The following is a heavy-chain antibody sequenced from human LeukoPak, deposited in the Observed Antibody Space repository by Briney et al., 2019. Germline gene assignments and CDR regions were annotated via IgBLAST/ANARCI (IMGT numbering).Heavy chain of an antibody. CDR2: IYYGGST. D-gene: IGHD1-26*01. V-gene: IGHV4-59*01. J-gene: IGHJ4*02. CDR3: ARSSYSGTYAGGY. Sequence: SETLSLTCTVSGGSISSYYWSWIRQPPGKGLEWIGYIYYGGSTYHSPSLNSRVTISMDTSTNQFSLTLRSVTAADTAVYYCARSSYSGTYAGGYWGQGSLVTVSS. CDR1: GGSISSYY.